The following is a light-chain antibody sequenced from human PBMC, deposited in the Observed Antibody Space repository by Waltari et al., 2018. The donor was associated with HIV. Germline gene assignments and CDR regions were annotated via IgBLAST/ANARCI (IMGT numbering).Light chain of an antibody. J-gene: IGLJ2*01. CDR2: ANN. CDR1: SPNIGSTD. CDR3: ATWDDSLNGPL. V-gene: IGLV1-44*01. Sequence: QSVLTQPPSASGTPGQRVTISCSGLSPNIGSTDVSWYQQFPGTAPKVLMSANNQRPSGVPDRFSASKSGTSASLAISGLHSEDEADYYCATWDDSLNGPLFGGGTKLTVL.